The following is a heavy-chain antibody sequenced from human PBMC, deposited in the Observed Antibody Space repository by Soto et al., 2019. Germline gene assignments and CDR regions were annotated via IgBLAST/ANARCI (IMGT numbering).Heavy chain of an antibody. CDR3: QKSSSSIHHTGAGAADY. CDR1: GFTYSTYA. CDR2: ISRSGGST. D-gene: IGHD5-18*01. V-gene: IGHV3-23*01. J-gene: IGHJ4*01. Sequence: GGSLRLSCAASGFTYSTYAMSWVRQAPVKGLEWVSAISRSGGSTYYADTAKGRFTISRDNSKNTLYVQMNSLRAEDTAVYNCQKSSSSIHHTGAGAADYWGQGPLVTVSS.